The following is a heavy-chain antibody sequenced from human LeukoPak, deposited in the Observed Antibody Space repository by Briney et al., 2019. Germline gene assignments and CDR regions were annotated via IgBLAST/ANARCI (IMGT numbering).Heavy chain of an antibody. D-gene: IGHD2-2*01. V-gene: IGHV3-30-3*01. J-gene: IGHJ4*02. CDR1: GFTFSSYA. CDR2: ISYDGSNK. Sequence: GGSLRLSCAASGFTFSSYAMHWVRQAPGKGLEWVAVISYDGSNKYYADSVKGRFTISRDNSKNTLYLQMNSLRAEDTALYYCARGQPPGYCSSTSCYDVRGFFDYWGQGTLVTVSS. CDR3: ARGQPPGYCSSTSCYDVRGFFDY.